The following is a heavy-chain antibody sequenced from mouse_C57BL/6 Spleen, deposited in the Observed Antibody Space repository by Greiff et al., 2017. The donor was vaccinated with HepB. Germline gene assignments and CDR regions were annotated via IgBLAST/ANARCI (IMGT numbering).Heavy chain of an antibody. Sequence: EVKLVESGGDLVKPGGSLKLSCAASGFTFSSYGMSWVRQTPDKRLEWVATISSGGSYTYYPDSVKGRFTISRDNAKNTLYLQMSSLKSEDTAMYYWSRHDYGRYYCDYWGQGTTLTVSS. V-gene: IGHV5-6*02. D-gene: IGHD1-2*01. CDR2: ISSGGSYT. J-gene: IGHJ2*01. CDR1: GFTFSSYG. CDR3: SRHDYGRYYCDY.